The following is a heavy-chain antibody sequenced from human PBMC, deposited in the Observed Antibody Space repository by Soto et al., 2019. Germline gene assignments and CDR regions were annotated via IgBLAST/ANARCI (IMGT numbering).Heavy chain of an antibody. Sequence: GASVKVSCKASGGTFSSYAISWVRQAPGQGLEWMGGIIPIFGTANYTQKFQGRVTITADESTSTAYMELSSLRSEDTAVYYCARDGIGVVAGTGHYYFDYWGQGTQVTV. D-gene: IGHD6-19*01. CDR3: ARDGIGVVAGTGHYYFDY. V-gene: IGHV1-69*13. CDR1: GGTFSSYA. J-gene: IGHJ4*02. CDR2: IIPIFGTA.